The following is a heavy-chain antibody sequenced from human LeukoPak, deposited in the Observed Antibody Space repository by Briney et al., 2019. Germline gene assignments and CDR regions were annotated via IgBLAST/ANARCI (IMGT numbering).Heavy chain of an antibody. J-gene: IGHJ4*02. CDR2: INPNSGAT. D-gene: IGHD6-19*01. V-gene: IGHV1-2*02. CDR3: ARDLSASSASLVDY. CDR1: GYTFTGYY. Sequence: SVTLRCTASGYTFTGYYMQWVRQAPGQGLEWMGWINPNSGATNYAQKFQGRVTMTRDTSISTAYMELSSLKFDDTAVYYCARDLSASSASLVDYWAEGPLLSVSS.